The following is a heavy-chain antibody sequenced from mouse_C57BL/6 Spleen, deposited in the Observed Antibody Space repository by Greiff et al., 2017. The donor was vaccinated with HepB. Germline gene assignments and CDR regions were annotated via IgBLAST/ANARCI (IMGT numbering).Heavy chain of an antibody. V-gene: IGHV1-52*01. CDR3: ARRGNSNYEDAMDY. Sequence: QVQLQQPGAELVRPGSSVKLSCKASGYTFTSYWMHWVKQRPIQGLEWIGNIDPSDSETHYNQKFKDKATLTADKSSSTAYMQLSSLTSEDSAVYYCARRGNSNYEDAMDYWGQGTSVTVSS. D-gene: IGHD2-5*01. CDR2: IDPSDSET. J-gene: IGHJ4*01. CDR1: GYTFTSYW.